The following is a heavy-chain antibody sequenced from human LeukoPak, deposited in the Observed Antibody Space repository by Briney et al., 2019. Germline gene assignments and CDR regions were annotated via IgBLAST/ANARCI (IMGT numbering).Heavy chain of an antibody. CDR2: VFYGGGT. V-gene: IGHV4-59*12. CDR3: ARDRSGAHQRYFDY. CDR1: GGSISNYY. Sequence: SETLSLTCTVSGGSISNYYWSWIRRPPGEGLEWIGFVFYGGGTHYNPSLKSRVTMSVDTSKNQFTLELTSVTAADTAVYFCARDRSGAHQRYFDYWGQGTLVTVSS. J-gene: IGHJ4*02. D-gene: IGHD2-15*01.